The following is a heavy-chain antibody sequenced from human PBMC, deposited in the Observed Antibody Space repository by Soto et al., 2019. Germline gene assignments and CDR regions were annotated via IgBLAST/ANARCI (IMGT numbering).Heavy chain of an antibody. Sequence: PGGSLRLSCAASGFTFSRYWRNWVRQAPGKGLEWVANIKQDGTEKNYVDSVKGRFTISRDNAKNSLYLQMDSLRAEDTAVYFCARGDTPMITGMDSFDIWGQGTLVTV. V-gene: IGHV3-7*04. D-gene: IGHD5-18*01. J-gene: IGHJ3*02. CDR3: ARGDTPMITGMDSFDI. CDR1: GFTFSRYW. CDR2: IKQDGTEK.